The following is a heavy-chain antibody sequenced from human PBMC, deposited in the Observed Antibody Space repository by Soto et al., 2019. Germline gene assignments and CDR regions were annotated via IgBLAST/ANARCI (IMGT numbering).Heavy chain of an antibody. CDR1: GGSISSGAYS. D-gene: IGHD4-17*01. J-gene: IGHJ4*02. CDR2: IYRRGTS. V-gene: IGHV4-30-2*03. Sequence: SETLSLTCTVSGGSISSGAYSWSWIRLPPGKRLEWIGYIYRRGTSHYNPSLKSRVTMSVDTSKNQFSLTLNSVTAADAAVYYCARQRTTVVTQAYFDHWGQGTLVTVSS. CDR3: ARQRTTVVTQAYFDH.